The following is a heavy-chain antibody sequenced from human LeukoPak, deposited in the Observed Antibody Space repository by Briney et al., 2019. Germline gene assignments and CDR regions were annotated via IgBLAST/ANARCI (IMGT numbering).Heavy chain of an antibody. CDR1: GFTFSSYA. Sequence: GGSLRLSCAASGFTFSSYAMSWVRQAPGKGLEWVSSLSDGGHSSFYADSVKGRFTIYRDDSQNILYLQMNNPRADDTALYYCAFSPLGFNYGYAYWGQGTLVTVSS. V-gene: IGHV3-23*01. CDR2: LSDGGHSS. CDR3: AFSPLGFNYGYAY. J-gene: IGHJ4*02. D-gene: IGHD5-18*01.